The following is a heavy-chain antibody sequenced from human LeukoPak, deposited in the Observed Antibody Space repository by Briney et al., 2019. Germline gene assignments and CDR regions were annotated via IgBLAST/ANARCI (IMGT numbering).Heavy chain of an antibody. CDR1: GYTFASYG. Sequence: ASVKVSCKASGYTFASYGISWVRQAPGQGLEWMGWISAYNGNTNYAQKLQGRVIMTTDTSTSTAYMELRSLRSDDTAVYYCARDPARPPAGWFDPWGQGTLVTVSS. CDR2: ISAYNGNT. D-gene: IGHD6-6*01. J-gene: IGHJ5*02. V-gene: IGHV1-18*01. CDR3: ARDPARPPAGWFDP.